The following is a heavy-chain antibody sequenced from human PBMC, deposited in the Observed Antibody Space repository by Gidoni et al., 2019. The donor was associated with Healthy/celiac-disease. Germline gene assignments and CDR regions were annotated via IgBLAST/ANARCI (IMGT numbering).Heavy chain of an antibody. CDR1: GGSFSGYY. J-gene: IGHJ4*02. CDR2: INHSGST. D-gene: IGHD3-16*01. CDR3: ARVSLGGLPYY. Sequence: QVQLQQWGAGLWKPSETLSLTCAVYGGSFSGYYWSWIRQPPGKGLEWIGEINHSGSTNYNPSLKSRVTISVDTSKNQFSLKLSSVTAADTAVYYCARVSLGGLPYYWGQGTLVTVSS. V-gene: IGHV4-34*01.